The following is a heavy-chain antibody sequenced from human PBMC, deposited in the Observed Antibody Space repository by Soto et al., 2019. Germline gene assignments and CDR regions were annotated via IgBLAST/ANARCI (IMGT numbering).Heavy chain of an antibody. D-gene: IGHD3-10*01. CDR3: ATDMLARDGSGSHLHDAFDI. Sequence: ASVKVSCKVSGYTLTELSMHWVRQAPGKGLEWMGGFDPEDGETIYAQKFQGRVTMTEDTSTDTAYMELSSLRSEDTAVYYCATDMLARDGSGSHLHDAFDIWGQGTMVTVSS. V-gene: IGHV1-24*01. CDR1: GYTLTELS. J-gene: IGHJ3*02. CDR2: FDPEDGET.